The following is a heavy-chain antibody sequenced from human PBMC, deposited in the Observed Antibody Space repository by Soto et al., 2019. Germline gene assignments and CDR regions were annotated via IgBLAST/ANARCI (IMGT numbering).Heavy chain of an antibody. CDR2: IIPMLTVT. Sequence: QVHLVQSGAEVKTPGSSVKVSCKAAGGTFNTYTLIWVRQAPGHGLEWMGRIIPMLTVTNSAQKFHGRVTLAADKSTGTAFMELTSLRSDDTAIYDCSIGSWSAETFDIWGQGTMVTVSS. CDR1: GGTFNTYT. V-gene: IGHV1-69*02. D-gene: IGHD2-2*01. CDR3: SIGSWSAETFDI. J-gene: IGHJ3*02.